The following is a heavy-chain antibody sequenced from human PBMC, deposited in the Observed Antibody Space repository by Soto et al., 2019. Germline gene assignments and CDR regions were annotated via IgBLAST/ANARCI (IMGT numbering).Heavy chain of an antibody. J-gene: IGHJ3*02. V-gene: IGHV3-23*01. Sequence: ASVKVSCAVCGFTINTYAMTWVRQAPGKGLEWVSAIRGSGGSPYYTDSAKGRFTISRDNSKNTLYLQMNSLRAEDTAVYFCAKGQSQSGSASDIWGQGTMVTVSS. CDR3: AKGQSQSGSASDI. D-gene: IGHD3-3*01. CDR2: IRGSGGSP. CDR1: GFTINTYA.